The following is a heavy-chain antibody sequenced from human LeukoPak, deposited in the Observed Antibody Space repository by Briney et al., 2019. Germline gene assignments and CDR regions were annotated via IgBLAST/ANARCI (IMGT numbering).Heavy chain of an antibody. CDR3: ARGPSSMYQEVFGDY. V-gene: IGHV1-2*02. J-gene: IGHJ4*01. Sequence: GASVKVSCKASGYTFTGYYMHWVRQAPGQGLEWVGWINPNSGGTNYAQKFQGRVTMIRDTSISTAYMELSRLRSDDTAAYYCARGPSSMYQEVFGDYCSQGSLVTVSS. CDR2: INPNSGGT. CDR1: GYTFTGYY. D-gene: IGHD2-2*01.